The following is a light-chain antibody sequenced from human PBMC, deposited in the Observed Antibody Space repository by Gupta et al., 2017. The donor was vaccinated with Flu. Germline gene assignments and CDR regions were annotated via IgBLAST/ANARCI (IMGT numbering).Light chain of an antibody. V-gene: IGLV2-14*01. CDR2: EVN. CDR1: SSDVGAFNY. J-gene: IGLJ2*01. Sequence: QSALTPPAPVSGSPGPSITISCTGTSSDVGAFNYVSWYQQHPHKAPKLMIYEVNNRPSGVSNRFSGSKSGNTASLTISGLQAEDEADYYCSSYTSRSSVVFGGGTTLTVL. CDR3: SSYTSRSSVV.